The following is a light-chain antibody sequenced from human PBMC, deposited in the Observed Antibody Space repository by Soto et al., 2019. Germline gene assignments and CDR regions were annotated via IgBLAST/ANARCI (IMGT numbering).Light chain of an antibody. J-gene: IGKJ1*01. CDR3: QQANSFPWT. CDR2: TAS. V-gene: IGKV1-12*01. Sequence: DIQMTQSPSSVSASVGDRVTITCRASQGIGSWLAWYQQKPGKAPKLLIYTASSLQSGVPSRFSGSGSGTDFTLTIGSLQPEDLATYYCQQANSFPWTFGQGTRVEIK. CDR1: QGIGSW.